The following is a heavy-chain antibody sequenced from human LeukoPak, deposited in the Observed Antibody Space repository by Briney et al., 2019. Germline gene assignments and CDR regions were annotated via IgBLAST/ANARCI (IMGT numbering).Heavy chain of an antibody. Sequence: GGSLTLSCAASGFTFSSYSMNWVRQAPGKVLGWVSSISSSSNYIYYADSVKGRFTISRDNAKNSVSLQMNSLRAEDTAVYYCAKALKPYGSSGTTYAFDIWGQGTMVTVSS. CDR1: GFTFSSYS. J-gene: IGHJ3*02. D-gene: IGHD6-25*01. V-gene: IGHV3-21*06. CDR2: ISSSSNYI. CDR3: AKALKPYGSSGTTYAFDI.